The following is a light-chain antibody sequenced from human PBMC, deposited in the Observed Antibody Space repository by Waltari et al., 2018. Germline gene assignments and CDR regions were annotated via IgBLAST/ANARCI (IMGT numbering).Light chain of an antibody. Sequence: QSALTQPPSASGSPGQSITISCAGTIRDIGDYNYVSWYQQRPGKAPKLIIFEVNERPSGGPDRFSGSKSGNTASLTVSGLQAEDEADYYCSSYGGNNNVLFGGGTKLTVL. CDR3: SSYGGNNNVL. J-gene: IGLJ3*02. CDR2: EVN. CDR1: IRDIGDYNY. V-gene: IGLV2-8*01.